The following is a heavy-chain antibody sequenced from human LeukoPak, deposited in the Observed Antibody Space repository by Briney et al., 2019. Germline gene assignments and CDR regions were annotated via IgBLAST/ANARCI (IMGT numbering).Heavy chain of an antibody. V-gene: IGHV4-39*07. CDR1: GGSISSSNYF. CDR3: AREENRSGD. J-gene: IGHJ4*02. CDR2: IYYRGNA. D-gene: IGHD3-22*01. Sequence: SEPVSLLCTVCGGSISSSNYFWPWIRQPPAQGLEWIGSIYYRGNAYYNPSLQSRVTISVDTSKDQFSLSLSSVTAADTAVYYCAREENRSGDWGQGTLVTVTS.